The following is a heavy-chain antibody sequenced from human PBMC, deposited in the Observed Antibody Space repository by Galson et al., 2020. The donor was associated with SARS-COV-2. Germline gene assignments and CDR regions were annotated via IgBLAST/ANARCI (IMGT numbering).Heavy chain of an antibody. CDR1: GGSFSGYY. V-gene: IGHV4-34*01. CDR2: INHSGST. Sequence: SETLSLTCAVYGGSFSGYYWSWIRQPPGKGLEWIGEINHSGSTNYNPSLKSRVTISVDTSKNQFSLKLSSVTAADTAVYYCARGEGTTRIFDYWGQGTLVTVSS. J-gene: IGHJ4*02. CDR3: ARGEGTTRIFDY. D-gene: IGHD2-15*01.